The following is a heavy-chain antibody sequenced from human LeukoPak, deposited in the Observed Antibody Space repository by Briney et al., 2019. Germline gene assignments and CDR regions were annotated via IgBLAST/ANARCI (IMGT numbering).Heavy chain of an antibody. Sequence: GGSLRLSCAASGFTFSSYSMNWVRQAPGKGLEWVSYISSSSTTIYYADSVKGRFTISRDNAKNSLYLQMNGLRAEDTAVYYCAKDLTRIVVVPAATPDGWGQGTLVTVSS. V-gene: IGHV3-48*01. D-gene: IGHD2-2*01. CDR3: AKDLTRIVVVPAATPDG. J-gene: IGHJ4*02. CDR1: GFTFSSYS. CDR2: ISSSSTTI.